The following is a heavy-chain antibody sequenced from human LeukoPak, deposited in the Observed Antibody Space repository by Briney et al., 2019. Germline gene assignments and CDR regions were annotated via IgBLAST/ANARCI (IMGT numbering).Heavy chain of an antibody. CDR3: ARDMGRAWYGPPDY. Sequence: GGSLRLSCAASGFTFRSYEMNWVRQAPGKRLEWVAVIWNDGSETFHADSVKGRFRIARDNSKNTLYLQMNSLRAEDTAVYFCARDMGRAWYGPPDYWGQGTLVTVSS. CDR2: IWNDGSET. J-gene: IGHJ4*02. V-gene: IGHV3-33*08. D-gene: IGHD6-13*01. CDR1: GFTFRSYE.